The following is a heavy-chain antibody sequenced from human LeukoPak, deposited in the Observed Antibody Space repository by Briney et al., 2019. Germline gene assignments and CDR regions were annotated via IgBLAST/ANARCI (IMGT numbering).Heavy chain of an antibody. V-gene: IGHV4-4*09. CDR3: AGRGHRYSRD. CDR2: IYDSGIT. J-gene: IGHJ1*01. D-gene: IGHD2-15*01. CDR1: GDSVSSGY. Sequence: SETLSLTCTVSGDSVSSGYWNWIRQPPGKGLEWIGYIYDSGITDYSPSLKSRLTVSVDTSNNQFSLSLSSVTAADTAVYYCAGRGHRYSRDWGQGILVTVSS.